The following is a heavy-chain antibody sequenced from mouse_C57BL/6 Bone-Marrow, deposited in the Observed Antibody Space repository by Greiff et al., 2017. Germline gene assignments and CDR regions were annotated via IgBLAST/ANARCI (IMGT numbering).Heavy chain of an antibody. V-gene: IGHV1-64*01. D-gene: IGHD2-3*01. CDR2: IHPNSGNT. Sequence: QVQLQQPGAELVKPGASVKLSCKASGYTFTSYWMHWVKQRPGQGLEWIGMIHPNSGNTNYNEKFKSKATLTVDKSSSTAYMQLSSLTSEDSAVYYCARRYDGYFPWFAYWGQGTLVTVSA. J-gene: IGHJ3*01. CDR1: GYTFTSYW. CDR3: ARRYDGYFPWFAY.